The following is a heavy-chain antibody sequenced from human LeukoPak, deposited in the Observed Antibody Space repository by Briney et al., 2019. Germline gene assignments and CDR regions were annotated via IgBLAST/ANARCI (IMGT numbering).Heavy chain of an antibody. CDR1: AFTFSSYA. Sequence: GRCLSLSCVPSAFTFSSYAMSWVRQAGGREREGVSAISGSGSSTYYEDSVKGRFTISRDNSKNTLYLQMNSLRAAETAVYYCAKYTAKAFDIWGQGTMVTASS. J-gene: IGHJ3*02. CDR3: AKYTAKAFDI. V-gene: IGHV3-23*01. CDR2: ISGSGSST. D-gene: IGHD5-18*01.